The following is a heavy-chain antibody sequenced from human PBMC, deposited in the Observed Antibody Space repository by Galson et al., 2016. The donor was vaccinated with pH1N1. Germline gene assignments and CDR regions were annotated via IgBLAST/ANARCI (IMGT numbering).Heavy chain of an antibody. CDR3: ARGFHSFDI. J-gene: IGHJ3*02. CDR2: SRNKAKSYTT. Sequence: SLRLSCAVSGFTLSDYWMNWVRQAPGKGLEWVGRSRNKAKSYTTEYAASVQGRFTISRDESKNSLYLQMNSLKSEDTAIYYCARGFHSFDIWGQGTMVTVSS. CDR1: GFTLSDYW. V-gene: IGHV3-72*01.